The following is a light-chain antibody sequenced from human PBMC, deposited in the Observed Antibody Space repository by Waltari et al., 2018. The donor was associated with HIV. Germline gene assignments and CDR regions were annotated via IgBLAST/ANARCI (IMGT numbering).Light chain of an antibody. V-gene: IGLV1-47*01. J-gene: IGLJ2*01. Sequence: QSVLTQPPSASGTPGQRVTISCSGSSSNIGSNYVYWYQQLPGTAPKLLIYGNSQRPSGVPDRFAGSKSGTSASLAISGLRSEDEAEYDCATWDDGLSVVVFGGGTKLTVL. CDR3: ATWDDGLSVVV. CDR1: SSNIGSNY. CDR2: GNS.